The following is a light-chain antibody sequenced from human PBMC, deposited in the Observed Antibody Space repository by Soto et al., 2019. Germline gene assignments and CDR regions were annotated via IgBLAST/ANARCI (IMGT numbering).Light chain of an antibody. CDR2: DTS. CDR3: QQYSSSPRT. Sequence: EIVLTQSPGLLYFSSGEKATLFCRVSQAISSGFLDWYQQKVGQAPRLLIYDTSNRATGVPDRFSGSGSGTDFSLTISRLEPEDFAVYHCQQYSSSPRTFGQGTRLEIK. V-gene: IGKV3-20*01. CDR1: QAISSGF. J-gene: IGKJ5*01.